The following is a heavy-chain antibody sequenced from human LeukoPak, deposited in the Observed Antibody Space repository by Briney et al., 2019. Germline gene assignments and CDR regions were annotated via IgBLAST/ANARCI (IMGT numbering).Heavy chain of an antibody. D-gene: IGHD1-26*01. CDR1: GITFSNFN. J-gene: IGHJ4*02. V-gene: IGHV3-21*01. CDR3: ARDFGYSGTYSLFDY. Sequence: PGGSLRLSCAASGITFSNFNMNWVRQAPGKGLEWVSSISGSSDYKYYADPVKGRFTISRDNAKNSLYLQINSLRAEDTAIYYCARDFGYSGTYSLFDYWGQGTLVTVSS. CDR2: ISGSSDYK.